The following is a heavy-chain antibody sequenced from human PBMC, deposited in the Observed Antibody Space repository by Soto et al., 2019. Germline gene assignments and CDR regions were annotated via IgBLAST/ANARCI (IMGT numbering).Heavy chain of an antibody. CDR3: ARGGRGGFDY. V-gene: IGHV3-74*01. D-gene: IGHD3-16*01. J-gene: IGHJ4*02. CDR2: IKSDGSST. Sequence: EVQLVESGGGLVPPGGSLRLSCAASGFTFTSYWMHWVRQAPGKGLVWVSSIKSDGSSTNYADSVQGRFTISRDNAKNTVYLQMNSLRAEDTAVYYCARGGRGGFDYWGQGALVTVSS. CDR1: GFTFTSYW.